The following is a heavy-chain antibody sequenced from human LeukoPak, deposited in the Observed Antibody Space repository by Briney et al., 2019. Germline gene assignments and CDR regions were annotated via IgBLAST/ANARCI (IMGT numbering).Heavy chain of an antibody. D-gene: IGHD3-3*01. CDR3: ASGTSTYYELYF. J-gene: IGHJ4*02. CDR1: GGSIVSDIW. V-gene: IGHV4/OR15-8*01. CDR2: IYHSGST. Sequence: SETLSLTCVVSGGSIVSDIWWRWVRQPPGKGLQWVGEIYHSGSTNYNPSLKSRLTMSVDTSNNQFSLKLMSVTAADMAVYYCASGTSTYYELYFWGQGTLVTVSS.